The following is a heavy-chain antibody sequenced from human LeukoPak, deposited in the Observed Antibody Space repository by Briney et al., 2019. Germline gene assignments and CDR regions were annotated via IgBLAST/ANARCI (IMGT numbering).Heavy chain of an antibody. D-gene: IGHD3-10*01. V-gene: IGHV4-39*06. CDR1: GGSISSSSYY. J-gene: IGHJ4*02. CDR3: ARDSNYGSGSYYPVGGPDY. Sequence: SETLSLTCTVSGGSISSSSYYWGWIRQPPGKGLEWIGSIYYSGSTYYSGSTYSGSTYYNPSLKSRVTMSVDTSKNQFPLKLSSVAAAGTAVYYCARDSNYGSGSYYPVGGPDYWGQGTLVTVSS. CDR2: IYYSGSTYYSGSTYSGST.